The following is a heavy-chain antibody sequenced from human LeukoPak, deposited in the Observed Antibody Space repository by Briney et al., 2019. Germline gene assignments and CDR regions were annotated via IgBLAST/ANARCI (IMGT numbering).Heavy chain of an antibody. V-gene: IGHV4-39*01. J-gene: IGHJ4*02. CDR1: GGSISSSSYY. Sequence: SETLSLTCTISGGSISSSSYYWGWIRQPPGKGLEWIGSIYYSGSTYYNPSLKSRVTISVDTSKNQFSLKLSSVTAADTAVYYCARQYSGRHDYWGQGTLVTVSS. D-gene: IGHD1-26*01. CDR3: ARQYSGRHDY. CDR2: IYYSGST.